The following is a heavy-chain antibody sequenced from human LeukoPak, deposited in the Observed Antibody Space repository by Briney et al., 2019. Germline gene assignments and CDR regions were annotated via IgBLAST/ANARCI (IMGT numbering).Heavy chain of an antibody. CDR2: ISGSGGST. CDR3: AKDQSPSGPYNWFDP. CDR1: GFTFSSYA. V-gene: IGHV3-23*01. Sequence: QSGGSLRLSCAASGFTFSSYAMSWVRQAPXXXXXXXXXISGSGGSTYYADSVKGRFTISRDNSKNTLYLQMNSLRAEDTAVYYCAKDQSPSGPYNWFDPWGQGTLATVSS. D-gene: IGHD3-3*01. J-gene: IGHJ5*02.